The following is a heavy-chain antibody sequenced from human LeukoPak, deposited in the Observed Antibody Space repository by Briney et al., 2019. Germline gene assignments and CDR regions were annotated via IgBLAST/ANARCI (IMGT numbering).Heavy chain of an antibody. D-gene: IGHD3-22*01. CDR1: GFTFEDYG. CDR2: INCNGDDT. Sequence: GGSLRLSCADSGFTFEDYGMSWVRQAPGKGLEWVSGINCNGDDTPNVDSVKGRFIISRDKAKNSLHLQMKSLRVEDTAFYFCARVVRDDSSGSSSGRFDYWGQGTLVTVSS. CDR3: ARVVRDDSSGSSSGRFDY. J-gene: IGHJ4*02. V-gene: IGHV3-20*04.